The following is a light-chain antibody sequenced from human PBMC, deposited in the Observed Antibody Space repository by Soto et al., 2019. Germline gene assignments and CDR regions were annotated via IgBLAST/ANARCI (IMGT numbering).Light chain of an antibody. J-gene: IGKJ2*01. V-gene: IGKV3-20*01. Sequence: EIVLTHSPGTLSLSPGERATLSCRASQSVSSNYLAWYQQKPGQAPRLLIYGPSSRATGIPDRFSGSGSGTDFTLTISRLEPEDFAVYYCQQYGSSSYTFGQGTKLEIK. CDR2: GPS. CDR1: QSVSSNY. CDR3: QQYGSSSYT.